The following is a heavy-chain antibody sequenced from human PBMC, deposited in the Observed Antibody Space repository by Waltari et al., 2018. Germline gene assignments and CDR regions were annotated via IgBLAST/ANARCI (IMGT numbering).Heavy chain of an antibody. CDR1: GGTFSSYS. J-gene: IGHJ4*02. CDR3: ARGEASYNWNYDDI. Sequence: QVQLVQPGAEVKKPRSSVKVSCKASGGTFSSYSISWVRQPPGQGLEWMGGIIPIFGTANYAQKFQGRVTITTDESTSTAYMELSGLRSEDRAVYYCARGEASYNWNYDDIWGQGTLVSVSS. V-gene: IGHV1-69*05. D-gene: IGHD1-7*01. CDR2: IIPIFGTA.